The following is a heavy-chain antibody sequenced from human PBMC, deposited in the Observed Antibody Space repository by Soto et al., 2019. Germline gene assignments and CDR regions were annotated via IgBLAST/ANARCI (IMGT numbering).Heavy chain of an antibody. Sequence: HPGGSLRLSCAASGFTFSSYGMHWVRQAPGKGLEWVAVISYDGSNKYYADSVKGRFTISRDNSKNTLYLQMNSLRAEDTAVYYCAKDLGDCTNGVCYMRVYYYYVMDVWGQGTTVTVSS. CDR1: GFTFSSYG. J-gene: IGHJ6*02. D-gene: IGHD2-8*01. CDR3: AKDLGDCTNGVCYMRVYYYYVMDV. V-gene: IGHV3-30*18. CDR2: ISYDGSNK.